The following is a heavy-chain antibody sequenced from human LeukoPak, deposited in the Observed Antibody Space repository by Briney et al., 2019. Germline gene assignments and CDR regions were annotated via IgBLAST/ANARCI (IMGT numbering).Heavy chain of an antibody. CDR2: ISSRSTYI. CDR1: GFTFSSYE. J-gene: IGHJ4*02. V-gene: IGHV3-21*01. Sequence: GGSLRLSCAASGFTFSSYEMNWVRQAPGKGLEWVSSISSRSTYIYYADSLKGRFTISRDNAKNSLYLQMNTLRGEDTAVYYCARGAERSGYDYWGQGTLVTVAS. D-gene: IGHD3-22*01. CDR3: ARGAERSGYDY.